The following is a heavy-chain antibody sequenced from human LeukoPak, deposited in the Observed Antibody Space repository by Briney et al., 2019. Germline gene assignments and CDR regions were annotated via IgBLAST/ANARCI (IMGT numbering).Heavy chain of an antibody. D-gene: IGHD3-10*01. V-gene: IGHV4-34*01. CDR2: INHSGST. CDR1: GGSFSGYY. Sequence: SETLSLTCAVYGGSFSGYYWSWIRQPPGKGLEWIGEINHSGSTNYNPSLKSRVTISVDTSKNQFSLKLSSVTAADTAVYYCASGGSGSLFDIWGQGTMVTVSS. J-gene: IGHJ3*02. CDR3: ASGGSGSLFDI.